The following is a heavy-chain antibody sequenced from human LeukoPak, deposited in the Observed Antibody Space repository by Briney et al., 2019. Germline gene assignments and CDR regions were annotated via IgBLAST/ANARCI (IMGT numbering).Heavy chain of an antibody. V-gene: IGHV5-51*01. CDR1: GYSFTSYW. CDR3: ARHLGYCSSTSCPNWFDP. D-gene: IGHD2-2*01. CDR2: IYPGDSDT. J-gene: IGHJ5*02. Sequence: GESLKISCMGSGYSFTSYWIGWVRQMPGKGLEWMGIIYPGDSDTRYSPSFQGQVTISADKSISTAYLQWSSLKASDTAMYYCARHLGYCSSTSCPNWFDPWGQGTLVTVSS.